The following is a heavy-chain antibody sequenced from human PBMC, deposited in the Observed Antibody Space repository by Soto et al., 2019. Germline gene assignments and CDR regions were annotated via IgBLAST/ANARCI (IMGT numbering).Heavy chain of an antibody. CDR1: GGSFSGYY. CDR3: ARGIRNDYDFWSGYYTTGWFDP. Sequence: PSETLSLTCAVYGGSFSGYYWSWIRQPPGKGLEWIGEINHSGSTNYNPSLKSRVTISVDTSKNQFSLKLSSVTAADTAVYYCARGIRNDYDFWSGYYTTGWFDPWGQGTLVTVSS. V-gene: IGHV4-34*01. CDR2: INHSGST. D-gene: IGHD3-3*01. J-gene: IGHJ5*02.